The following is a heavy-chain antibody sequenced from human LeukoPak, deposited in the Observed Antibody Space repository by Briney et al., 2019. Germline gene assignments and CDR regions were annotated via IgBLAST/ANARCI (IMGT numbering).Heavy chain of an antibody. D-gene: IGHD3-10*01. CDR1: GGSFSGYY. V-gene: IGHV4-34*01. CDR2: INHSAST. CDR3: ARGGTYYYGSGSSWFDP. J-gene: IGHJ5*02. Sequence: SETLSLTCAVYGGSFSGYYWSWIRQPPGKGLEWIGEINHSASTNYNPSLKSRVTISVDTSKNQFSLKLSSVTAADTAVYYCARGGTYYYGSGSSWFDPWGQGTLVTVSS.